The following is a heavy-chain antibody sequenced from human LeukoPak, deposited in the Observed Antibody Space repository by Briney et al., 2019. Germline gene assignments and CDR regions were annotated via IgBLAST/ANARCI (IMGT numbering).Heavy chain of an antibody. Sequence: ASVKVSCKASGYTFTGYYMHWVRQAPGQGLEWMGWINPNSGGTNYAQKFQGRVTMTRDTSISTAYMELSRLRSDDTAVYYCARVRGTMIVVAAFDYWGQGTLVTVSS. V-gene: IGHV1-2*02. J-gene: IGHJ4*02. CDR1: GYTFTGYY. CDR3: ARVRGTMIVVAAFDY. D-gene: IGHD3-22*01. CDR2: INPNSGGT.